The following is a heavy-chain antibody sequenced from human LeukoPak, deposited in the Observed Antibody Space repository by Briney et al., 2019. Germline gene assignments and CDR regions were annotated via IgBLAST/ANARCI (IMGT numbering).Heavy chain of an antibody. J-gene: IGHJ4*02. CDR2: ISSNGGST. CDR3: ARGPYSNNWYVDY. D-gene: IGHD6-13*01. Sequence: GGSLRLSCSASGFTFSNYAMHWVRQAPGKGLEYVSAISSNGGSTYYADSVKGRFTVSRDSAKNSLYLQMNSLRAEDTAVYYCARGPYSNNWYVDYWGQGTLVTVAS. V-gene: IGHV3-64*04. CDR1: GFTFSNYA.